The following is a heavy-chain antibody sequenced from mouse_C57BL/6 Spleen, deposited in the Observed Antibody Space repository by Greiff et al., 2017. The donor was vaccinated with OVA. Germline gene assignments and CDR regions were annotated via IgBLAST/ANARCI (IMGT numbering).Heavy chain of an antibody. V-gene: IGHV1-82*01. D-gene: IGHD1-1*01. CDR1: GYAFSSSW. CDR3: ANYYGSEDY. J-gene: IGHJ2*01. CDR2: IYPGDGDT. Sequence: VQLQQSGPELVKPGASVKISCKASGYAFSSSWMNWVKQRPGKGLEWIGRIYPGDGDTNYNGKFKGKATLTADKSSSTAYMQLSSLTSEDSAVYFCANYYGSEDYWGQGTTLTVSS.